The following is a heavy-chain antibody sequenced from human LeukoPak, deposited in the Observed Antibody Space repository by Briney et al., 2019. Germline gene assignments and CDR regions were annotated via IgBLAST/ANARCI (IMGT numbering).Heavy chain of an antibody. Sequence: SETLSLACTVSGGSISSSSYYWGWIRQPPGKGLEWIGSIYYSGSTYYNPSLKSRVTISVDTSKNQFSLKLSSVTAADTAVYYCARGGVSAAAARFQRLFDIWGQGTMVTVSS. V-gene: IGHV4-39*07. CDR3: ARGGVSAAAARFQRLFDI. CDR1: GGSISSSSYY. CDR2: IYYSGST. J-gene: IGHJ3*02. D-gene: IGHD6-13*01.